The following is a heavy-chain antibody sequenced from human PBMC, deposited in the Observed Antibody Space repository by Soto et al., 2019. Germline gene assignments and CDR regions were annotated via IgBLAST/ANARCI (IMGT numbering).Heavy chain of an antibody. CDR3: TKLDRLRLGELSLAPFDS. CDR1: GLIFSAYA. J-gene: IGHJ4*02. D-gene: IGHD3-16*02. V-gene: IGHV3-23*01. Sequence: PGGSLRLSCAASGLIFSAYAMSWVRQAPGKGLEWVSSTSGGGGSAYYADSVKGRFTISRDNSKNMLYLQMDGLRAEDTVAYFCTKLDRLRLGELSLAPFDSWGQGTLVTVSS. CDR2: TSGGGGSA.